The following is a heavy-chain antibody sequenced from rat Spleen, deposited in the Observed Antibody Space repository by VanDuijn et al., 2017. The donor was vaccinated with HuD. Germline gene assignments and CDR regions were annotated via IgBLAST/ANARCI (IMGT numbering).Heavy chain of an antibody. V-gene: IGHV2-47*01. J-gene: IGHJ2*01. Sequence: QVQLKESGPGLVQPSQTLSLTCTVSGLSLTSNTVSWIRQPPGKGLEWMGVIWGHGGTDYNSAIKSRLSISRDTSRSQVFLKMSSLKTEDTATYYCAREETYYFDYWGQGVMVTVSS. CDR1: GLSLTSNT. CDR3: AREETYYFDY. D-gene: IGHD4-2*01. CDR2: IWGHGGT.